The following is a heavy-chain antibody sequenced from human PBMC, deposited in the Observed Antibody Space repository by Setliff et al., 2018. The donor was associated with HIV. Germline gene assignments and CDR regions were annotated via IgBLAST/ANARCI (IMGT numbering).Heavy chain of an antibody. CDR3: SRLIHTGLLYFDF. V-gene: IGHV4-4*09. J-gene: IGHJ4*02. Sequence: SQTLSLTCFVSGVSISGHYWGWIRQPPGKGLEWIGYIYSSGTTQYNPSVESRVTMSLDTSRDQFSLNLRSVTAADPAVYFCSRLIHTGLLYFDFWGLGTLVTVSS. D-gene: IGHD2-8*02. CDR2: IYSSGTT. CDR1: GVSISGHY.